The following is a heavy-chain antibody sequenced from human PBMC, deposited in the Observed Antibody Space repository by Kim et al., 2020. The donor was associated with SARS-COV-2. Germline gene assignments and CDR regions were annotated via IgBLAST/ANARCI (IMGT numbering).Heavy chain of an antibody. V-gene: IGHV3-11*06. J-gene: IGHJ6*02. CDR1: GFTFSDYY. CDR2: ISSSSSYT. Sequence: GGSLRLSCAASGFTFSDYYMSWIRQAPGKGLEWVSYISSSSSYTNYADSVKGRFTISRDNAKNSLYLQMNSLRAEDTAVYYCARAEGLLSDYYYYGMDVWGQGTTVTVSS. CDR3: ARAEGLLSDYYYYGMDV. D-gene: IGHD2-15*01.